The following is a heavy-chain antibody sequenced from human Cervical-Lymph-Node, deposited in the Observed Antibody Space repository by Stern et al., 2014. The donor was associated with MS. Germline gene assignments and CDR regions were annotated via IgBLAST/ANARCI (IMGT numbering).Heavy chain of an antibody. V-gene: IGHV4-39*01. J-gene: IGHJ5*02. D-gene: IGHD3-9*01. CDR3: ARRSYDILTGYSAESHWFDP. Sequence: QLQLQESGPGVVKPSETLSLTCTVSGDSINSGSYFWGWIRQPPGKGLEWIGSVYYSGKTYYNPSLKSRVTISIDTSKNQFSPELSSVTAADTAVYFCARRSYDILTGYSAESHWFDPWGQGTLVTVSS. CDR2: VYYSGKT. CDR1: GDSINSGSYF.